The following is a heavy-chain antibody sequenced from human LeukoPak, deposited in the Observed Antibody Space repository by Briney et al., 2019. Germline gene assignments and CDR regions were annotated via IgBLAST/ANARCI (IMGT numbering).Heavy chain of an antibody. CDR2: ISGSGGNT. CDR3: TKGESQPKYYFDY. CDR1: GFTFTSA. Sequence: GGSLRLSCAASGFTFTSAMRWVRQAPGKGLEWVPSISGSGGNTFYADSVKGRFTISRDNSKNTLYLQMNSLRAEDTAVYYCTKGESQPKYYFDYWGQGTLVTVSS. V-gene: IGHV3-23*01. J-gene: IGHJ4*02. D-gene: IGHD2-2*01.